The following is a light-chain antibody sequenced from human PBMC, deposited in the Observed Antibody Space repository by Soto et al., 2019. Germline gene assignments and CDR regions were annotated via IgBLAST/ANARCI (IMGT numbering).Light chain of an antibody. J-gene: IGKJ5*01. CDR2: GIS. Sequence: EMVMTQSPAILSVSQGESATLSCRASQSVNSNSLAWYQQNPGEPPRLLIYGISTRATGIPARFSGSGSGTEFSLTISSLQSEDFAVYYCQQYSKWPITFGQGTRLEI. CDR1: QSVNSN. V-gene: IGKV3-15*01. CDR3: QQYSKWPIT.